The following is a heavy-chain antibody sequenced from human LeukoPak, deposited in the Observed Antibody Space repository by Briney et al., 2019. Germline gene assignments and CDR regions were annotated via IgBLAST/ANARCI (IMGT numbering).Heavy chain of an antibody. D-gene: IGHD6-19*01. CDR1: GFTFSSYA. V-gene: IGHV3-30*04. CDR3: ARARAGIESSGWYYWYFDL. J-gene: IGHJ2*01. CDR2: ISYDGSNK. Sequence: PGGSLRLSCAASGFTFSSYAMHWVRQAPGMGLEWVAVISYDGSNKYYADSVKGRFTISRDNSKNTLYLQMNSLRAEDTAVYYCARARAGIESSGWYYWYFDLWGRGTLVTVSS.